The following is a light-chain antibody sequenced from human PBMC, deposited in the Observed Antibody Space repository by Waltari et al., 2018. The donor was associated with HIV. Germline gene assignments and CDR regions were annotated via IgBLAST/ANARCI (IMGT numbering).Light chain of an antibody. CDR2: GAS. J-gene: IGKJ2*01. Sequence: EIVMTQSPATLSVSPGERATLSCRASQSVRSNLAWYQQKPGQAPRLLIDGASSRATGTPARFSGSGSGTEFTLTISSLQSEDFAVYYCQQYNNWPPYTFGQGTKLEI. CDR3: QQYNNWPPYT. V-gene: IGKV3-15*01. CDR1: QSVRSN.